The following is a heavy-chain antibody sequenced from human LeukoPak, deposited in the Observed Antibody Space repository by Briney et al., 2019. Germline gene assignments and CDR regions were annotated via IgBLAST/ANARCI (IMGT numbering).Heavy chain of an antibody. CDR1: GGSISSGGYY. D-gene: IGHD3-22*01. CDR2: IYHSGST. V-gene: IGHV4-30-2*01. Sequence: SQTLSLTCTVSGGSISSGGYYWSWIRQPPGKGLEWIGYIYHSGSTYYNPSLKSRVTISVDRSKNQFSLKLSSVTAADTAVYYCARGSSTYYYDSSGPPFDYWGQGTLVTVSS. CDR3: ARGSSTYYYDSSGPPFDY. J-gene: IGHJ4*02.